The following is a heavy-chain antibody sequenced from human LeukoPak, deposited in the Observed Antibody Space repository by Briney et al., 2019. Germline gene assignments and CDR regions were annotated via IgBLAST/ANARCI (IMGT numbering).Heavy chain of an antibody. J-gene: IGHJ4*02. CDR2: INAYNSDT. D-gene: IGHD3-10*01. Sequence: GASVKVSCKASGYTFTIYGISWVRQAPGQGLEWMGWINAYNSDTNFAQRLQGRVTMTTDTSTSTAYMEPRSLRSDDSAVYYCARDGSGTWNDYWGQGTLVTVSS. CDR1: GYTFTIYG. V-gene: IGHV1-18*01. CDR3: ARDGSGTWNDY.